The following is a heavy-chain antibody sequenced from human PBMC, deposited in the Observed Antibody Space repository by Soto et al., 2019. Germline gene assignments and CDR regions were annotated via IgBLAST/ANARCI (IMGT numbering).Heavy chain of an antibody. Sequence: QVQLVQSGAEVKKPGSSVKVSCKASGGTFSSYAISWVRQAPGQGLEWMGGIIPIFGTANYAQKFQGRVTMTADESTSTAYMELSSLRSEDTAVYCCASEVRFLPHRYYYYGMDVWGQGTTVIVYS. CDR1: GGTFSSYA. J-gene: IGHJ6*02. CDR3: ASEVRFLPHRYYYYGMDV. V-gene: IGHV1-69*12. D-gene: IGHD3-3*01. CDR2: IIPIFGTA.